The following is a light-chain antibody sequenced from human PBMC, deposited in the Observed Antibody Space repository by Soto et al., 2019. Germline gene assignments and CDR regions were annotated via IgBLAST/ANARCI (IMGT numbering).Light chain of an antibody. J-gene: IGKJ2*01. CDR1: QSISSW. Sequence: DIQMTQSPSTLSASVGDRVTITCRASQSISSWLAWYQQKPGKAPKVLIYDASSLESGVPSRFSGSGSGTEFTLTISSLQPDDFAPYYCQQYNSYSPYTFGQGTKLEIK. CDR3: QQYNSYSPYT. V-gene: IGKV1-5*01. CDR2: DAS.